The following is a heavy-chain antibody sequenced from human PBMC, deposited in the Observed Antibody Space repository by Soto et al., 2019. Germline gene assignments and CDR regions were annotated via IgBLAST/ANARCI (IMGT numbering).Heavy chain of an antibody. V-gene: IGHV4-34*01. CDR1: GGSFSGYY. D-gene: IGHD2-2*01. CDR2: INHSGST. Sequence: SETLSLTCAVYGGSFSGYYWSWIRQPPGKGLEWIGEINHSGSTNYNPSLKSRVTISVDTSKNQFSLKLSSVTAADTAVYYCARGRGKFCSSTSCYRRYYYYGMDVWDQGTTVTVSS. CDR3: ARGRGKFCSSTSCYRRYYYYGMDV. J-gene: IGHJ6*02.